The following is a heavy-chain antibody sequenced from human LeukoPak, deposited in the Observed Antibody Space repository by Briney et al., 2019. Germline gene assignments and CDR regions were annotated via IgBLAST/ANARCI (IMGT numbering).Heavy chain of an antibody. Sequence: GASVKVSCKASGYTFTDYFIHWVRQAPGQGLEWMGWVNPHSGGRNLAQKSQGRVTMTRDTSSTTAYLELSGLTSDDTAMYYCAKVRDRLSSFYPAAWGQGTLVTVSS. CDR1: GYTFTDYF. D-gene: IGHD6-13*01. CDR2: VNPHSGGR. V-gene: IGHV1-2*02. CDR3: AKVRDRLSSFYPAA. J-gene: IGHJ4*02.